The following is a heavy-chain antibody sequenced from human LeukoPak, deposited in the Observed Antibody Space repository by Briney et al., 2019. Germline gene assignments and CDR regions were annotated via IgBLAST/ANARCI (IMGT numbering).Heavy chain of an antibody. Sequence: GGSLRLSCAASGFTFDDYAMHWVRQAPGKGLEWVSGISWNSGSIGYADSVKGRFTISRDNAKNSLYLQMNNLRAEDTALYYCAKDMVGATGAFDYWGQGALVTVSS. CDR3: AKDMVGATGAFDY. J-gene: IGHJ4*02. D-gene: IGHD1-26*01. CDR1: GFTFDDYA. V-gene: IGHV3-9*01. CDR2: ISWNSGSI.